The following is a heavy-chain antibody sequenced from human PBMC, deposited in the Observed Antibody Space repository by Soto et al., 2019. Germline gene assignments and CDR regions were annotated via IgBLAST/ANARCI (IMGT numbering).Heavy chain of an antibody. CDR2: ITFSGNTV. Sequence: WGSQRHSYAASGCTFIDSYMSWIRQAPGKGLEWISYITFSGNTVYYADSLKGRFTISRDNAKNSLYLQMNRLRAEDTAVYYCARVSWREKYGMDVWGQGTTVTVSS. CDR3: ARVSWREKYGMDV. CDR1: GCTFIDSY. V-gene: IGHV3-11*01. J-gene: IGHJ6*02.